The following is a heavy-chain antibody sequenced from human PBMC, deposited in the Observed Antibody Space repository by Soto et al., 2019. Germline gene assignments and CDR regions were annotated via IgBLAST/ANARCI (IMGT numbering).Heavy chain of an antibody. J-gene: IGHJ6*02. Sequence: SQTLSLTYAVSGGSISSGGYSWSWIRQPPGKGLEWIGYIFHSGSPYYNPSLKSRVTISVDRSKNQFSLKLSSVTAADTAVYYCARAHYGDYGYGMDVWGQGTTVTVSS. CDR1: GGSISSGGYS. CDR3: ARAHYGDYGYGMDV. CDR2: IFHSGSP. D-gene: IGHD4-17*01. V-gene: IGHV4-30-2*01.